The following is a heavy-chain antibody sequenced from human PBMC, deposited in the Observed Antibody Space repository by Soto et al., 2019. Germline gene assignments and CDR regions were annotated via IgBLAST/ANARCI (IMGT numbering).Heavy chain of an antibody. CDR3: AGDGDVGAAAVY. Sequence: QVQLVQSGAEVKKPGASVKVSCKASGYTVARYGISWVRQPPGQGLEWMGWISAYNGNTNYAQKVQGTVTTTTDTAASTGYTGLRSLRSDDTAVYCCAGDGDVGAAAVYWGQGTLVTVSS. CDR2: ISAYNGNT. J-gene: IGHJ4*02. V-gene: IGHV1-18*01. CDR1: GYTVARYG. D-gene: IGHD6-13*01.